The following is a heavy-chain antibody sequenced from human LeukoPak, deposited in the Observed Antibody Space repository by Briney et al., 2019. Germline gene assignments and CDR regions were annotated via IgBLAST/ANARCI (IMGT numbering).Heavy chain of an antibody. CDR3: AKEWEGGERTRGAFDI. J-gene: IGHJ3*02. V-gene: IGHV3-30-3*01. D-gene: IGHD1-26*01. CDR2: ISYEGSNK. Sequence: GGSLRLSCAASGFTFSSYAMHWVRQAPGEGREWVTVISYEGSNKYYPISVKGRFTISRDNSKNTLYLQMNRLRAEDTALYYCAKEWEGGERTRGAFDIWGQGTMVTVSS. CDR1: GFTFSSYA.